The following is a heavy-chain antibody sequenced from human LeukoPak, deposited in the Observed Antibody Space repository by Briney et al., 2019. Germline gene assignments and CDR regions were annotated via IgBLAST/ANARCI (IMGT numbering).Heavy chain of an antibody. CDR1: GFTFSSYG. Sequence: GGSLRLSCAASGFTFSSYGMHWVRQAPGKGLEWVAVISYDGSNKYYADSVKGRFTISRGNSKNTLYLQMNSLRAEDTAVYYCAKGSSGYGDYWGQGTLVTVSS. CDR2: ISYDGSNK. V-gene: IGHV3-30*18. CDR3: AKGSSGYGDY. D-gene: IGHD6-6*01. J-gene: IGHJ4*02.